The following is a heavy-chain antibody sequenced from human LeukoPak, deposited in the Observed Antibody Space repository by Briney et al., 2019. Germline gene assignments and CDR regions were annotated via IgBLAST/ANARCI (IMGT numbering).Heavy chain of an antibody. V-gene: IGHV4-39*07. CDR1: GGSISSSSSYH. J-gene: IGHJ6*03. CDR2: FSYSGRT. D-gene: IGHD2-2*01. Sequence: SETVSLTCTVSGGSISSSSSYHWGWVRQPPGRGLEWIGSFSYSGRTYYNPSLKSRVTISVDTSKNQFSLKLSSVTAADTAVYYCARRGPIIPAAMYYYYYYMDVWGKGTTVTVSS. CDR3: ARRGPIIPAAMYYYYYYMDV.